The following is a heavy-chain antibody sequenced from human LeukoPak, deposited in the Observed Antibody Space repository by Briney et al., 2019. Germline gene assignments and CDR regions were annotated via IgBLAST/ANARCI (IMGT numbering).Heavy chain of an antibody. CDR2: IKHDGREK. CDR1: GFTFTRHW. D-gene: IGHD3-10*01. Sequence: PGGSLRLSRAPSGFTFTRHWMTWVRQAPGKGLEWVANIKHDGREKNYVDSAKGRFTISRDNAKNTLYLQMNSPRAEDTAVYYCATPLDYYGRNESHQGGDWGQGTLVTVSS. V-gene: IGHV3-7*03. J-gene: IGHJ4*02. CDR3: ATPLDYYGRNESHQGGD.